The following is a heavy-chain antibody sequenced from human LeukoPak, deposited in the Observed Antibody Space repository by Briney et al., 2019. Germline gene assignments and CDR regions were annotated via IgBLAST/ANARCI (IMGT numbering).Heavy chain of an antibody. Sequence: MTSETLSLTCTVSGGSISSYYWSWIRQPPGKGLEWIGYIYYSGSTNYNPSLKSRVTISVDTSKNQFSLKLSSVTAADTAVYYCAKSYSSSSPFDYWGQGTLVTVSS. V-gene: IGHV4-59*01. CDR3: AKSYSSSSPFDY. CDR2: IYYSGST. CDR1: GGSISSYY. D-gene: IGHD6-6*01. J-gene: IGHJ4*02.